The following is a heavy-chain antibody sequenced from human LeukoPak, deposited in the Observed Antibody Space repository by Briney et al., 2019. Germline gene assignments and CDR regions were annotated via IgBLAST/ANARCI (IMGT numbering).Heavy chain of an antibody. CDR3: ARDGYRAAAYYGMDV. J-gene: IGHJ6*02. CDR2: ISSSSSYI. CDR1: GFTFSSYS. Sequence: PGVSLRLSCAASGFTFSSYSMNWVRQGPGKGLEWVSSISSSSSYIYYADSVKGRFTISRDNAKNSLYLQMNSLRAEDTAVYYCARDGYRAAAYYGMDVWGQGTTVTVSS. D-gene: IGHD6-13*01. V-gene: IGHV3-21*04.